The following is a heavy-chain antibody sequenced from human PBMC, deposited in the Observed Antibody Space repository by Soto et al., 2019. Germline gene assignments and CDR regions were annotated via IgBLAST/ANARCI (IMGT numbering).Heavy chain of an antibody. CDR1: GFSLTTRGVG. D-gene: IGHD3-3*01. Sequence: QITLNESGPTQVKPRQTLTLTCTFSGFSLTTRGVGVGWIRQAPGKAPEWLALIYWDDDRRYSPSLKSRLTITKDTSKNQVVLTMADLDPADTATYYCAHRVLRTVFGLVTTTAIYFDFWGQGTPFAVSS. V-gene: IGHV2-5*02. CDR2: IYWDDDR. J-gene: IGHJ4*02. CDR3: AHRVLRTVFGLVTTTAIYFDF.